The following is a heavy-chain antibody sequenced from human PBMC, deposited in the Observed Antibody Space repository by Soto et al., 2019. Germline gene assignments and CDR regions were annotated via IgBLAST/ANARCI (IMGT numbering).Heavy chain of an antibody. Sequence: GGSLRLSCAATEFTFSDNYMDWVRQAPGKGLEWVGGTRNKANSFTTEYAASVKGRFTILRDDSENSLSLQMNSLKTEDTAVYYCARNNGLNRYFDLWGRGTLVTVSS. CDR2: TRNKANSFTT. D-gene: IGHD1-20*01. V-gene: IGHV3-72*01. J-gene: IGHJ2*01. CDR3: ARNNGLNRYFDL. CDR1: EFTFSDNY.